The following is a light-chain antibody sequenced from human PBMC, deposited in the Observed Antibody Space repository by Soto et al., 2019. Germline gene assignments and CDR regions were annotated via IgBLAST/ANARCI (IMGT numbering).Light chain of an antibody. CDR3: LQYNSYPWA. Sequence: DIQMTQSPSTLSASVGDRVTITCRASQSLSSWLAWYQQKPGKAPKLLIYKASSLESGVPSRFSGSGSGTEFTLTISSLQPDDFANYYCLQYNSYPWAFGQGTKV. V-gene: IGKV1-5*03. CDR1: QSLSSW. J-gene: IGKJ1*01. CDR2: KAS.